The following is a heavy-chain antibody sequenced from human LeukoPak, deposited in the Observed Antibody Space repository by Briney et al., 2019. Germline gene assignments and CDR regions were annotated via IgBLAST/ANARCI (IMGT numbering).Heavy chain of an antibody. D-gene: IGHD6-6*01. CDR1: GGSINTYY. J-gene: IGHJ5*02. CDR3: ARLGVRYSTSSWWFDP. Sequence: SETLSLTCAVSGGSINTYYWSWIRQPPGKGLEWIGYIYYSGSTNYSPSLKSRVTISVDTSKNQFSLKLSSVTAADTAVYYCARLGVRYSTSSWWFDPWGQGILVTVSS. V-gene: IGHV4-59*08. CDR2: IYYSGST.